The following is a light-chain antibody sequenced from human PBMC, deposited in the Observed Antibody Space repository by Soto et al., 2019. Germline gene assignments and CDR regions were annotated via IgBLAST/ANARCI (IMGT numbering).Light chain of an antibody. Sequence: QSALTQPPSASGSPGQSVTISCTGASSDVGGYNYVSWYQQHPGKAPKLMIYEVSERPSGVPDRFSGSKSDNTASLTVSGLQAEDEADYYCSSYAGSNNVIFGGGTKVTVL. J-gene: IGLJ2*01. CDR3: SSYAGSNNVI. CDR1: SSDVGGYNY. CDR2: EVS. V-gene: IGLV2-8*01.